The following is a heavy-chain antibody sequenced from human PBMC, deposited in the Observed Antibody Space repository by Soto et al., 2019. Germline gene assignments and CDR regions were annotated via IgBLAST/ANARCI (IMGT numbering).Heavy chain of an antibody. CDR2: ISSSGSTI. CDR1: GFTFSDYY. J-gene: IGHJ5*02. V-gene: IGHV3-11*01. Sequence: QVQLVESGGGLVKPGGSLRLSCAASGFTFSDYYMSWIRQAPGKGLEWVSYISSSGSTIYYADSVKGRFTISRDNAKNSLYRQMNSLRAEDTSVYYCGGDHYDSSGGDWFDPWGQGTLVTVSS. CDR3: GGDHYDSSGGDWFDP. D-gene: IGHD3-22*01.